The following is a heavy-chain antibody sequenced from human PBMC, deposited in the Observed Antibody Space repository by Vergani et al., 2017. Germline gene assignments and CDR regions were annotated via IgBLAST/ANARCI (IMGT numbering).Heavy chain of an antibody. V-gene: IGHV1-69*04. CDR1: GGTFSSYT. Sequence: QVQLVHSGAEVKKPGSSVKVSCKASGGTFSSYTISWVRQAPGQGLEWMGRIIPILGIANYAQKFQGRVTITADKSTSTAYMELSSLRSEATAVYYCARDSGYSYGQGSDYWGQGTLVTVSS. CDR3: ARDSGYSYGQGSDY. D-gene: IGHD5-18*01. CDR2: IIPILGIA. J-gene: IGHJ4*02.